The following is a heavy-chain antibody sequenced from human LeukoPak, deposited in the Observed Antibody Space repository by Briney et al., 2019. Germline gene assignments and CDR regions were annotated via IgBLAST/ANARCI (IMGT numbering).Heavy chain of an antibody. Sequence: PSETLSLTCTVSGGSISSYYWSWIRQPPGKGLEWIGYIYYSGSTNYNPSLKSRVTISVDTSKNQFSLKLSSVTAADTAVYYCARIVGAKHHYYYMDVWGKGTTVTVSS. CDR1: GGSISSYY. CDR3: ARIVGAKHHYYYMDV. D-gene: IGHD1-26*01. CDR2: IYYSGST. J-gene: IGHJ6*03. V-gene: IGHV4-59*12.